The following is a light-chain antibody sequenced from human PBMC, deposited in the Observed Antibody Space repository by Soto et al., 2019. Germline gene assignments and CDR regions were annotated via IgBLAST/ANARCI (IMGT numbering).Light chain of an antibody. Sequence: DIVMTQSPLSLPVTPGEPASISCRSSQSLLHSNGYNYLDWYLQKPGQSPQLLIYLGSNRASGVPDRFSGSGSGTDFTLKISRVEAEDVGVYYCMQAVQTPPTFGQGTKLEIK. CDR2: LGS. V-gene: IGKV2-28*01. CDR1: QSLLHSNGYNY. J-gene: IGKJ2*01. CDR3: MQAVQTPPT.